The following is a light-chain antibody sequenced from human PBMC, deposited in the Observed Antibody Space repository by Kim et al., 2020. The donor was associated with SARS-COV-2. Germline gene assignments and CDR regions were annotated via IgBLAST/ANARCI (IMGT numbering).Light chain of an antibody. Sequence: SVIFSCPGTSGDIGAYYYVSWYQRNPGKAPKLIIYDVFKRPSGVPDRFSGAKAGDTASLTISGLQAEDEADYYCCSFAGRYTWVFGGGTQLTVL. CDR3: CSFAGRYTWV. V-gene: IGLV2-11*01. CDR1: SGDIGAYYY. CDR2: DVF. J-gene: IGLJ3*02.